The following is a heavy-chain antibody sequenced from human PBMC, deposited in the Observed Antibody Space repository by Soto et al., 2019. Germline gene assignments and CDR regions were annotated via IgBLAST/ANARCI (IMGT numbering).Heavy chain of an antibody. D-gene: IGHD1-26*01. CDR2: MNPNSGNT. Sequence: ASVKVSCKASGYTFTSYDINWVRQATGQGLEWMGWMNPNSGNTGYAQKFQGRVTMTRNTSISTAYMELSSLRSEDTAVYYCAKIKADIFARILVAVFDHWGQGALVTVSS. J-gene: IGHJ4*02. CDR3: AKIKADIFARILVAVFDH. V-gene: IGHV1-8*01. CDR1: GYTFTSYD.